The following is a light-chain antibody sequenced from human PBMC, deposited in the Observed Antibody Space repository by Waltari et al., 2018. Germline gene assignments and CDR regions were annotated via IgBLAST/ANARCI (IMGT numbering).Light chain of an antibody. V-gene: IGLV1-44*01. CDR1: SSNIESNT. Sequence: QSVLTQAPSASGTPGRRVTISCSGSSSNIESNTVNWYQQLPGTAPKLLIYSNNQRPSGVPDRFSGSGSGTDFTLKISRVEAEDVGVYYCMQALQTVF. CDR3: MQALQTV. J-gene: IGLJ2*01. CDR2: SNN.